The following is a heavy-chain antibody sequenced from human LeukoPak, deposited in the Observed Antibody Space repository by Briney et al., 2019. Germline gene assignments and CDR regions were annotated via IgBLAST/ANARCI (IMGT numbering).Heavy chain of an antibody. Sequence: GGSLRLSCAASGFIFDDFGMTWVRQAPGKGLEGVSSINWNGDITPYADSVKGRFTISRDNAKNALYLQMNSLRPEDTALYFCTRDETGIDYWGQGTLVTVSS. D-gene: IGHD1-1*01. V-gene: IGHV3-20*04. CDR3: TRDETGIDY. CDR2: INWNGDIT. CDR1: GFIFDDFG. J-gene: IGHJ4*02.